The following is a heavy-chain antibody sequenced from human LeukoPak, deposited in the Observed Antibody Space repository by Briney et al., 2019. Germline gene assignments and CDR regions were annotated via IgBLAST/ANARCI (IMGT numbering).Heavy chain of an antibody. J-gene: IGHJ3*02. V-gene: IGHV3-30*04. CDR2: ISYDGSNN. CDR1: GFTFSSYA. D-gene: IGHD3-10*01. Sequence: GGSLRLSCAASGFTFSSYAMHWVRQAPGKGLEWVAVISYDGSNNYYADSVKGRFTMSRDNSKNTLYLQMNSLRPEDTAVYYCAKEGDYYGSGSYRDGFDIWGQGTRATVSS. CDR3: AKEGDYYGSGSYRDGFDI.